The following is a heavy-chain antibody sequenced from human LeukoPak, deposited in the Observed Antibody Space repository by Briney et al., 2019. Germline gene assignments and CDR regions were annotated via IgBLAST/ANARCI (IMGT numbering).Heavy chain of an antibody. CDR1: GDSVSSNRAA. D-gene: IGHD3-9*01. CDR2: TYYRSKWYN. V-gene: IGHV6-1*01. J-gene: IGHJ3*02. CDR3: ARSLYDILTGYYFKTKSGFDI. Sequence: SQTLSLTCAISGDSVSSNRAAWNWIRQSPSRGLEWLGRTYYRSKWYNDYAVFVKSRITINTDTSKNQFSLQLNSVTPEDTAVYFCARSLYDILTGYYFKTKSGFDIWGQGTMVTVSS.